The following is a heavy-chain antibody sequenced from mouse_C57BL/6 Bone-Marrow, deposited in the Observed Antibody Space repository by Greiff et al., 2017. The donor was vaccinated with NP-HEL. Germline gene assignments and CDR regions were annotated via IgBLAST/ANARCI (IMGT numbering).Heavy chain of an antibody. J-gene: IGHJ2*01. CDR3: TRGRWLPLFDY. Sequence: EVQLQQSGTVLARPGASVKMSCKTSGYTFTSYWMHWVKQRPGQGLEWIGAIYPGNSDTSYNQKFKGKAKLTAVTSASTAYLELSSLTNEDSAVYYCTRGRWLPLFDYWGQGTTLTVSS. D-gene: IGHD2-3*01. CDR2: IYPGNSDT. CDR1: GYTFTSYW. V-gene: IGHV1-5*01.